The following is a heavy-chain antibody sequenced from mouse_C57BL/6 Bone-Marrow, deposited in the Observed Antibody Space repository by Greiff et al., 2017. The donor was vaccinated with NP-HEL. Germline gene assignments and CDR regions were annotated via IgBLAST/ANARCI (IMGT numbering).Heavy chain of an antibody. V-gene: IGHV1-82*01. Sequence: VMLVESGPELVQPGASVKISCKASGYAFSSSWMNWVKQRPGKGLEWIGRIYPGDGDTNYNGKFKGKATLTADKSSSTAYMQLSSLTSEDSAVYFCARGRYSNPFDYWGQGTTLTVSS. CDR1: GYAFSSSW. D-gene: IGHD2-5*01. CDR2: IYPGDGDT. J-gene: IGHJ2*01. CDR3: ARGRYSNPFDY.